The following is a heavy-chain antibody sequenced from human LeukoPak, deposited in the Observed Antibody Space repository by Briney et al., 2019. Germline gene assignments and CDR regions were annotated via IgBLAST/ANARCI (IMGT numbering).Heavy chain of an antibody. CDR3: ARGGRTDSGSYPYGMDV. D-gene: IGHD3-10*01. Sequence: GGSLRLSCAASGFSVSRNYLSWVRQAPGKGLEGVSVIYGGATTDYADAVKDRFTISTDSSKNTLYLQMNSLRDEDTSVYYCARGGRTDSGSYPYGMDVWGQGATVTVSS. J-gene: IGHJ6*02. CDR2: IYGGATT. V-gene: IGHV3-66*01. CDR1: GFSVSRNY.